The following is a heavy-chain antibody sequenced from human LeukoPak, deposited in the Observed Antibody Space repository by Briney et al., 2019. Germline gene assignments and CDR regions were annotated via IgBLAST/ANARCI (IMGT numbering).Heavy chain of an antibody. CDR3: NIGEFTHPLNFDY. D-gene: IGHD3-10*01. Sequence: SVKVSCKASGGTFSSYAISWVRQAPGQGLEWMGGIIPIFGTANYAQKFQGRVTITADESTSTAYMELSSLRSEDTAVYYCNIGEFTHPLNFDYWGQGALVTVSS. V-gene: IGHV1-69*13. J-gene: IGHJ4*02. CDR2: IIPIFGTA. CDR1: GGTFSSYA.